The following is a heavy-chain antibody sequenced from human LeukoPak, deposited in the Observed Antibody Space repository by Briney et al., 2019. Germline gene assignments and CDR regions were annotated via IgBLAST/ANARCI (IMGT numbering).Heavy chain of an antibody. CDR2: ISGSGGST. CDR1: GFTFSSYA. D-gene: IGHD3-9*01. CDR3: ASLILTGYYADYFDH. J-gene: IGHJ4*02. V-gene: IGHV3-23*01. Sequence: GGSLRLSCAASGFTFSSYAMSWVRQAPGKGLEWVSAISGSGGSTYYADSVKGRFTISRDNSKNTLYLQMNSLRAEDTAVYYCASLILTGYYADYFDHWGQGTLVTVSS.